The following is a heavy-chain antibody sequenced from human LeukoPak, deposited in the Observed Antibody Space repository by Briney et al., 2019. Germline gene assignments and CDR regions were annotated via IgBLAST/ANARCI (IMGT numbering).Heavy chain of an antibody. Sequence: SVKVSCKASGGTFSSYAISWVRQAPGQGLEWMGGIIPIFGTANYAQKFQGRVTITADKSTSTAYMGLSSLRSEDTAVYYCARGRPTTSIAAAGVNWFDPWGQGTLVTVSS. CDR3: ARGRPTTSIAAAGVNWFDP. CDR2: IIPIFGTA. V-gene: IGHV1-69*06. J-gene: IGHJ5*02. CDR1: GGTFSSYA. D-gene: IGHD6-13*01.